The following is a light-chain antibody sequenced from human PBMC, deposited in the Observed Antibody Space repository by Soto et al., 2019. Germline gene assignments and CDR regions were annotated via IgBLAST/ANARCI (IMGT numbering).Light chain of an antibody. CDR3: QQYDTAPRT. Sequence: EIVLTQSPVTLSLSPGERATLSCRASQRGRNNYLAWYKQKNGKTPSILLYGESNRTHRIPDRFSGSGSGTDFTLTISRLEPEDFAVYYCQQYDTAPRTVGQGTKVDI. J-gene: IGKJ1*01. V-gene: IGKV3-20*01. CDR2: GES. CDR1: QRGRNNY.